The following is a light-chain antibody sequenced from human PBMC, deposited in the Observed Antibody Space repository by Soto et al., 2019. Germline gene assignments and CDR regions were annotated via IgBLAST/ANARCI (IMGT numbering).Light chain of an antibody. CDR3: QKYTRAPLT. CDR2: AAS. Sequence: DIQMRQSPSSLSASVGNRVTITCRASQSISTYLNWYQQKPGKAPNLLIYAASTLQSGVPSRFSGSGSGTDFTLTISSLQPEDVATYYCQKYTRAPLTFGGGTKVDI. J-gene: IGKJ4*01. V-gene: IGKV1-27*01. CDR1: QSISTY.